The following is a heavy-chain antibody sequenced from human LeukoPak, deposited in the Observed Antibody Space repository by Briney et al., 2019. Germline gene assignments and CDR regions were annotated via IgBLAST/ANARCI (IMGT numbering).Heavy chain of an antibody. CDR2: IRSTANGYAT. V-gene: IGHV3-73*01. Sequence: QTGGSLRLSCAASGFTFSGSALHWVRQASGKGLEWVGRIRSTANGYATAYAASVKGRFTISRDDSKNTAYLQMDSLRAEDTAVYYCAKELQSWYPADYWGQGTLVTVSS. CDR3: AKELQSWYPADY. J-gene: IGHJ4*02. D-gene: IGHD4-11*01. CDR1: GFTFSGSA.